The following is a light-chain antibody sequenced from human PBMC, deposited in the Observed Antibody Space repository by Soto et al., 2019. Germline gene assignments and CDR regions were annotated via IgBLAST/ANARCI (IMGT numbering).Light chain of an antibody. CDR1: QSLVHSDGNTY. Sequence: DVVMTQSPLSLSVTLGQPASISCRSSQSLVHSDGNTYFLWFQQRPGQSPRRLIYKVSNRDAGAPDRFSGSGSGLDFTLKISRVEVEDVGVYYCLQATHRPYTFGQGTNLEIK. CDR2: KVS. V-gene: IGKV2-30*02. J-gene: IGKJ2*01. CDR3: LQATHRPYT.